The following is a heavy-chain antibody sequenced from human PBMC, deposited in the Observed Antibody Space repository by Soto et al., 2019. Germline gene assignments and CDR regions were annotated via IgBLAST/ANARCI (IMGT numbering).Heavy chain of an antibody. D-gene: IGHD2-8*01. J-gene: IGHJ4*02. CDR2: INPSGGST. CDR3: ARPPFPGCINGVCYPCDH. CDR1: GYTFTHYY. Sequence: QVQLVQSGAEVKKPGASVKVSCKASGYTFTHYYIHWVRQAPGQGLEWMGMINPSGGSTGYAQKFQGRVTMTTDTSTNTVYMELSSLRSDDTAVYYCARPPFPGCINGVCYPCDHWGQGTLVTVSS. V-gene: IGHV1-46*01.